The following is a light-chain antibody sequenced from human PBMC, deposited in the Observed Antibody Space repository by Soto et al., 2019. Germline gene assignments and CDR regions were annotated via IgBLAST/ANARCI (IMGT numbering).Light chain of an antibody. J-gene: IGLJ1*01. V-gene: IGLV2-14*03. CDR3: SSYTSTMTNV. Sequence: QSALTQPASVSGSPGQSITISCTGTSSDVGGFNSVSWYQLRPGTAPKLILYDVVDRPSGVSFRFSGSKFGNTASLTIFGLQAADEADYFCSSYTSTMTNVFGSGTKVTVL. CDR1: SSDVGGFNS. CDR2: DVV.